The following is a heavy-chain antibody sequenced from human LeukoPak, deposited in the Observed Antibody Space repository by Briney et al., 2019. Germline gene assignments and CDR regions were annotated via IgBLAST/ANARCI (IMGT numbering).Heavy chain of an antibody. CDR3: ARGRYYDFWSGYFGWFDP. CDR1: GGTFSSYA. Sequence: GSSAKVSCKTSGGTFSSYAISWVRQAPGQGLEWMGGIIPIFGTANYAQKFQGRVTITTDESTSTAYMELSSLRSEDTAVYYCARGRYYDFWSGYFGWFDPWGQGTLVTVSS. CDR2: IIPIFGTA. D-gene: IGHD3-3*01. J-gene: IGHJ5*02. V-gene: IGHV1-69*05.